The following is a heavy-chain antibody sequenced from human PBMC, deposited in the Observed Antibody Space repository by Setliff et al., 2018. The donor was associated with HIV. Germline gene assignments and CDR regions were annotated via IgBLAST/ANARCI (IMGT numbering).Heavy chain of an antibody. Sequence: GGSLRLSCAASGFIFRSFGIHWVRQSPGKGLEWVAFISYDGSKKYLSDSVKGRFTISRDKSKNTLYLQMNTLRPEDTAVYYCARDKGVYDSSGNAFDMWGQGTLVTVSS. J-gene: IGHJ3*02. V-gene: IGHV3-30*19. CDR2: ISYDGSKK. CDR1: GFIFRSFG. D-gene: IGHD3-22*01. CDR3: ARDKGVYDSSGNAFDM.